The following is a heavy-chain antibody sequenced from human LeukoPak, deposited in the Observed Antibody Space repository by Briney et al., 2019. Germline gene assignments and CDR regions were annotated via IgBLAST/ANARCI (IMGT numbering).Heavy chain of an antibody. Sequence: ASVKVSCKASGYTFTSYDINWVRQATGQGLEWMGWMNPNSGNTGYAQKFQGRVTMTRNTSISTAYMELSSLRSEGTAVYYCARGEDSSWYNNYWGQGTLVTVSS. CDR2: MNPNSGNT. V-gene: IGHV1-8*01. CDR1: GYTFTSYD. CDR3: ARGEDSSWYNNY. D-gene: IGHD6-13*01. J-gene: IGHJ4*02.